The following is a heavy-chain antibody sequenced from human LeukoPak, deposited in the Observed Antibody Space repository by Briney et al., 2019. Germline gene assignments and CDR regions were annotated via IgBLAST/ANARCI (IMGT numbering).Heavy chain of an antibody. CDR2: ISNDGSNQ. J-gene: IGHJ4*02. D-gene: IGHD3-22*01. CDR1: GFSFNTYS. CDR3: ASGGVVINFDF. Sequence: GGSLRLSCAASGFSFNTYSMNWVRQAPGKGLEWVAVISNDGSNQDYADSVKGRFTISRDNSKNTLYLQMNSLRPEDTAVYYCASGGVVINFDFWGQGTLVTVSS. V-gene: IGHV3-30*03.